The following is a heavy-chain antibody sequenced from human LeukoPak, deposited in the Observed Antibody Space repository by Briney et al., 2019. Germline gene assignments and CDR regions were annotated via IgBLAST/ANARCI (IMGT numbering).Heavy chain of an antibody. V-gene: IGHV3-74*01. Sequence: GRSLRLSCAASGFTFSSYGMHWVRQAPGKGLVWVSRINSDGSSTSYADSVKGRFTISRDNAKNTLYLQMNSLRAEDTAVYYCARAIAAAGADYWGQGTLVTVSS. CDR3: ARAIAAAGADY. D-gene: IGHD6-13*01. CDR1: GFTFSSYG. J-gene: IGHJ4*02. CDR2: INSDGSST.